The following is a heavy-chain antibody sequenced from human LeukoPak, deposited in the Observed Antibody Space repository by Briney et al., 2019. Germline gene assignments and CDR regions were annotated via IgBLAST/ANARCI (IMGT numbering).Heavy chain of an antibody. J-gene: IGHJ4*02. CDR1: GFTFSSYW. CDR3: ARDLYNSGVRGVIISLVFDY. Sequence: GGSLRLSCAASGFTFSSYWMSWVRQAPGKGLEWVANIKQDGSEKYYVDSVKGRFTISRDNAKNSLYLQMNSLRAEDTAVSYCARDLYNSGVRGVIISLVFDYWGQGTLVTVSS. CDR2: IKQDGSEK. D-gene: IGHD3-10*01. V-gene: IGHV3-7*01.